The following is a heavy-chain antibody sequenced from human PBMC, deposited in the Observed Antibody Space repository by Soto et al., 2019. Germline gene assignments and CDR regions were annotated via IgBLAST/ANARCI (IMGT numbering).Heavy chain of an antibody. CDR1: GFTFSSYG. Sequence: QVQLVESGGGVVQPGRSLRLSCAASGFTFSSYGMHWVRQAPGKGLEWVAVISYDGSNKYYADSVKGRLTISRDNSKNTLYLQMNSLRAEDTAVYYCAKALYSGYDWDFDYWGQGTLVTVSS. CDR3: AKALYSGYDWDFDY. V-gene: IGHV3-30*18. CDR2: ISYDGSNK. D-gene: IGHD5-12*01. J-gene: IGHJ4*02.